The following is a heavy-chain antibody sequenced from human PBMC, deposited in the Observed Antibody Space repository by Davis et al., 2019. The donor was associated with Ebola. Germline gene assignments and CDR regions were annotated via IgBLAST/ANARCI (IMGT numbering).Heavy chain of an antibody. D-gene: IGHD3-10*01. V-gene: IGHV3-23*01. CDR1: GFTFSSNA. CDR3: AKVFDYGTGNTPISGAQDY. CDR2: ISGSGDST. J-gene: IGHJ4*02. Sequence: GGSLRLSCAASGFTFSSNAMSWVRQAPGQGLEWVSGISGSGDSTYYAASVMGRFTISRDNSKNTLHLQMNSLRADDTAVYYCAKVFDYGTGNTPISGAQDYWGPGSLVTVSS.